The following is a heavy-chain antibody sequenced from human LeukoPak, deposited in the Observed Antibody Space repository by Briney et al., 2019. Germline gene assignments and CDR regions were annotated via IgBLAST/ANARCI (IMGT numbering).Heavy chain of an antibody. Sequence: SETLSLTCAVYGGSFSGYYWSWIRQPPGKGLEWIGEINHSGSTNYNPSLKSRVTISVDTSKNQFSLKLSSVTAADTDVYYCARGTHSSGWYLWGQGTLVTVSS. CDR2: INHSGST. CDR1: GGSFSGYY. J-gene: IGHJ5*02. V-gene: IGHV4-34*01. CDR3: ARGTHSSGWYL. D-gene: IGHD6-13*01.